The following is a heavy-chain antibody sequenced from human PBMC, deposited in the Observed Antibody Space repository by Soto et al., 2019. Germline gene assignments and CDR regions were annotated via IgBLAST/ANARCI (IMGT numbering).Heavy chain of an antibody. CDR2: ISGSGRMT. Sequence: EAQLVESGGDLVQPRGSLRLSCAASGFTFRNFAMTWVRQAPGKGLEWVSGISGSGRMTYYAHSVKGRFTVSRDNSKNSLYLQMDSLRAEDTAVSYCSKEAEESVNEPIPGDCWGQGTVVTVSS. CDR3: SKEAEESVNEPIPGDC. CDR1: GFTFRNFA. J-gene: IGHJ4*02. D-gene: IGHD1-1*01. V-gene: IGHV3-23*04.